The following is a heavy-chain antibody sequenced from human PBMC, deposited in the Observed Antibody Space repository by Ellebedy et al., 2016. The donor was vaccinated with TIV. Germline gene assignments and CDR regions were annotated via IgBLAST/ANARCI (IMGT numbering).Heavy chain of an antibody. CDR3: ARDHPDYYDSSGYYYRGWYYYGMDV. V-gene: IGHV3-21*01. CDR1: GFTFSSYW. D-gene: IGHD3-22*01. CDR2: ISSSSSYI. Sequence: GESLKISXAASGFTFSSYWMSWVRQAPGKGLEWVSSISSSSSYIYYADSVKGRFTISRDNAKNSLYLQMNSLRAEDTAVYYCARDHPDYYDSSGYYYRGWYYYGMDVWGQGTTVTVSS. J-gene: IGHJ6*02.